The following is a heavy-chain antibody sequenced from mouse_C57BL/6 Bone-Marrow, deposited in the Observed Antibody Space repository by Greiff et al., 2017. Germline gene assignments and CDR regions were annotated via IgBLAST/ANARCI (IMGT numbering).Heavy chain of an antibody. CDR1: GYTFTSYG. J-gene: IGHJ1*03. D-gene: IGHD2-4*01. V-gene: IGHV1-81*01. Sequence: VQLQQSGAELARPGASVKLSCKASGYTFTSYGISWVKQRTGQGLEWIGEISPRSGNTYYNEKFKGKATLTADKSSSTAYMELRSLTSEDSAVYFCARGGYYEGWYFDVWGTGTTVTVSS. CDR3: ARGGYYEGWYFDV. CDR2: ISPRSGNT.